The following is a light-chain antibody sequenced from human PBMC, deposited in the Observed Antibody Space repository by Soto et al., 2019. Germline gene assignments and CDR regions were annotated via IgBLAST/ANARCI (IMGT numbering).Light chain of an antibody. CDR2: GVT. J-gene: IGLJ1*01. CDR3: SSFTSNRIYV. CDR1: HNDIGTYDY. Sequence: QSARAQAASGSGFPGRCISISCNGNHNDIGTYDYVSWYQQHPGRAPRLLIYGVTTRPSGISDRFSASKSGLTASLTISGLQPEDEADYYCSSFTSNRIYVFGPGTKVTVL. V-gene: IGLV2-14*03.